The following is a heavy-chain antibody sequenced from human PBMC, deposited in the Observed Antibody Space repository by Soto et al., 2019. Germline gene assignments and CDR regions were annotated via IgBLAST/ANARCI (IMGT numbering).Heavy chain of an antibody. CDR2: IIPIFGTA. Sequence: ASVKVSCKASGGTFSSYAISWVRQAPGQGLEWMGGIIPIFGTANYAQKFQGRVTITADESTSTAYMELSSLRSEDTAVYYCARDLTIFGTWGWFDPWGQGTLVTVSS. J-gene: IGHJ5*02. CDR3: ARDLTIFGTWGWFDP. V-gene: IGHV1-69*13. CDR1: GGTFSSYA. D-gene: IGHD3-3*01.